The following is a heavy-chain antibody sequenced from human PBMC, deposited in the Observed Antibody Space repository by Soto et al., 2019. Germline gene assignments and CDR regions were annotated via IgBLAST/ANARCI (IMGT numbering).Heavy chain of an antibody. CDR2: IFPIDSDT. V-gene: IGHV5-51*01. J-gene: IGHJ3*01. CDR3: ATPGGPDFNACDV. CDR1: GYTFTRNW. D-gene: IGHD2-21*02. Sequence: GESLKISCKGSGYTFTRNWIGWVRQMPGKGLEWMGIIFPIDSDTRYSPSSQGQVTISADNSISTAYLKWSSLKASDTAIYYCATPGGPDFNACDVWGRGTRVAVAS.